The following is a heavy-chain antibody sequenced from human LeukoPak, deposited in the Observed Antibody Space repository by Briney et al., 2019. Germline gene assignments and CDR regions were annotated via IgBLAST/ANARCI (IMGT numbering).Heavy chain of an antibody. CDR1: GGSFSDNA. D-gene: IGHD6-13*01. J-gene: IGHJ4*02. CDR2: ISAYNGNT. CDR3: ARDDGSSSWNFDY. Sequence: GASVKVSCKASGGSFSDNAITWVRQAPGQGLEWMGWISAYNGNTNYAQKLQGRVTMTTDTSTSTAYMELRSLRSDDTAVYYCARDDGSSSWNFDYWGQGTLVTVSS. V-gene: IGHV1-18*01.